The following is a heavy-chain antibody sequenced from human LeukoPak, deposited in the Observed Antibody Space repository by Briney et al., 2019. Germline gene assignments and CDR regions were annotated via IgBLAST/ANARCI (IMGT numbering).Heavy chain of an antibody. V-gene: IGHV4-34*01. Sequence: SETLSLTCAVYGGSFSGYYWSWIRQPPGKGLEWIGEINHSGSTNYNPSLKSRVTISVDTSKNQFSLKLSSVTAADTAVYYCARAYSSSWYVGYWGQGTLVTVCS. D-gene: IGHD6-13*01. CDR1: GGSFSGYY. J-gene: IGHJ4*02. CDR2: INHSGST. CDR3: ARAYSSSWYVGY.